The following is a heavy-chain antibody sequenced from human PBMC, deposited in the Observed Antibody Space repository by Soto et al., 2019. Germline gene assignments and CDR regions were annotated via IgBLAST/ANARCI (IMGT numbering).Heavy chain of an antibody. V-gene: IGHV3-74*01. Sequence: EVQLVESGGGLVQPGGSLRLSCTAPAVTLRNYWMHWARQAPGKGLVWVSRINPEETTISYADSVRGRFTISRDNARDTVFLQMNSLRAEDTAVYYCARDWWEEPAGKETVSQFDYWGQGTLVTVSS. CDR1: AVTLRNYW. CDR2: INPEETTI. D-gene: IGHD6-13*01. J-gene: IGHJ4*02. CDR3: ARDWWEEPAGKETVSQFDY.